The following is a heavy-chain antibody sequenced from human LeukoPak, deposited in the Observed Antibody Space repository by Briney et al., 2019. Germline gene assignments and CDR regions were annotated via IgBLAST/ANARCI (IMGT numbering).Heavy chain of an antibody. CDR3: ARDNWNYGSSMDV. J-gene: IGHJ6*02. D-gene: IGHD1-7*01. V-gene: IGHV4-34*01. CDR2: INHSGST. Sequence: SETLSLTCGVYGGSFIGYYWSWIRQPPGKGLEWIGEINHSGSTNYNPSLKSRVTISVDTSKNQFSLKLSSVTAADTAVYYCARDNWNYGSSMDVWGQGTTVTVSS. CDR1: GGSFIGYY.